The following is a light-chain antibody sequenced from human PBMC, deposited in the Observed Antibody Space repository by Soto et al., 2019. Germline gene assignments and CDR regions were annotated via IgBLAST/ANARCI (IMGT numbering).Light chain of an antibody. CDR3: MQGTHWPPYT. CDR2: RVS. V-gene: IGKV2-30*01. J-gene: IGKJ2*01. Sequence: DVVVTQSPLSLPVTLGRPASISCRSRQSLVYTDGDTYLNWFQQRPGQSPRRLIFRVSNRGSGVPDIFSGSGSGTDFTLKISRVEAEDVGVSYCMQGTHWPPYTFGQGTKLESK. CDR1: QSLVYTDGDTY.